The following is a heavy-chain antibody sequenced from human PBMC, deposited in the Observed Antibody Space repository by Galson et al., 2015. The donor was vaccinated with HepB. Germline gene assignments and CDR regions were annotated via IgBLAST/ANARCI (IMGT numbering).Heavy chain of an antibody. CDR2: ITGSGDTT. D-gene: IGHD3-10*02. V-gene: IGHV3-23*01. Sequence: SLRLSCAASGFTFSSYAMNWVRQAPGKGLEWVSVITGSGDTTNHADSVKGRFTISRDNSKNTLYLQMNSLRAEDTAVYYCAKELYNYVRIPDAFDIWGQGTMVTVSS. CDR3: AKELYNYVRIPDAFDI. J-gene: IGHJ3*02. CDR1: GFTFSSYA.